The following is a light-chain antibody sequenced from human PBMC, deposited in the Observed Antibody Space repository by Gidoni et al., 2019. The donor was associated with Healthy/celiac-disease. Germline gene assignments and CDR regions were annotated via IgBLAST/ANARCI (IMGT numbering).Light chain of an antibody. CDR1: QSVLYSSNNKNY. CDR2: WAS. Sequence: ILMTQSPASLAVSLGERATINCKSSQSVLYSSNNKNYLAWYQQKPGQPPKLLIYWASTRESGVPDRFSGSGSGTDFTLTISSLQAEDVAVYYCQQYYSIPYTFGQGTKLEIK. J-gene: IGKJ2*01. V-gene: IGKV4-1*01. CDR3: QQYYSIPYT.